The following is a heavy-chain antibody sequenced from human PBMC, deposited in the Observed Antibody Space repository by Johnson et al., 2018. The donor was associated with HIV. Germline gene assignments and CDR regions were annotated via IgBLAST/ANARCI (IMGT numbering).Heavy chain of an antibody. CDR2: TSNDGSNK. CDR3: ARDLGPDGAFDI. J-gene: IGHJ3*02. CDR1: GCTFSSYG. D-gene: IGHD5-24*01. Sequence: QVQLVESGGGVVQPGGSLRLSCASSGCTFSSYGMHWVRQAPGKWLEWVAVTSNDGSNKYYADSVKGRFTIYRDNFKNTLYLQMNSLRAEDTAVYYCARDLGPDGAFDIWGQGTMVTVSS. V-gene: IGHV3-30*19.